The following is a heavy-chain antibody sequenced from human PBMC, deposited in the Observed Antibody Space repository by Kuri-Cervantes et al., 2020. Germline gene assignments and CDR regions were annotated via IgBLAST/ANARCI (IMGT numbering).Heavy chain of an antibody. Sequence: GESLKISCAASGLTFSSYDMHWVRQATGKGLEWVSAIGTAGDTYYPGSVKGRFTISRENAKNSLYLQMNSLRAEDTAVYYCARALNDYGRRGAFDIWGQGTMVTVSS. J-gene: IGHJ3*02. CDR2: IGTAGDT. D-gene: IGHD4-17*01. CDR3: ARALNDYGRRGAFDI. CDR1: GLTFSSYD. V-gene: IGHV3-13*01.